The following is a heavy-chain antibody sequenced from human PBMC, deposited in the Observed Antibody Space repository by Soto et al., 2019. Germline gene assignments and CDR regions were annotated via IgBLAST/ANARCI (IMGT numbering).Heavy chain of an antibody. CDR3: ARQAREGYNSAGY. J-gene: IGHJ4*02. D-gene: IGHD5-12*01. CDR1: GGSIDRSNYY. V-gene: IGHV4-39*01. Sequence: SETLSLTCNVSGGSIDRSNYYWDWLRQPPGKGLEWIGTTYYNGNAYYNPSLGSRVSMSVDTSKNQFSLKLISVTAADTAVYYCARQAREGYNSAGYWGQGTLVTVSS. CDR2: TYYNGNA.